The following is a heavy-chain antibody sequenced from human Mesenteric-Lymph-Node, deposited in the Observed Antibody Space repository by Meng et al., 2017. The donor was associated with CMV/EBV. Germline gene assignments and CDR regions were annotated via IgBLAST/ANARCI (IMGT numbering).Heavy chain of an antibody. CDR2: ISSYTGDI. D-gene: IGHD3-10*01. CDR1: GYTFISDG. CDR3: ARDPGMIRGAIIDY. J-gene: IGHJ4*02. V-gene: IGHV1-18*01. Sequence: SGYTFISDGLSWVRQAPGQGPEWMAWISSYTGDIYYAQKFQGRVTLTTDPPTSTAYMELRSLNSDDTAVYYCARDPGMIRGAIIDYWGQGTLVTVSS.